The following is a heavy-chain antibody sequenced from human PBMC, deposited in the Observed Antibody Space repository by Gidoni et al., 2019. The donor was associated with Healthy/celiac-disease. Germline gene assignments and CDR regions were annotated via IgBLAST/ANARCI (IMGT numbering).Heavy chain of an antibody. CDR3: AKVAARSGYYNHFDY. J-gene: IGHJ4*02. CDR1: GFNFSSYA. V-gene: IGHV3-23*01. CDR2: ISGSGGST. Sequence: EVQLLESGGGLVQPGGSLRLSCAASGFNFSSYAMSWVRQAPGKGLEWCSAISGSGGSTYYADSVKGRFTISRDNSKNTLYLQMNSLRAEDTAVYYCAKVAARSGYYNHFDYWGQGTLVTVSS. D-gene: IGHD3-3*01.